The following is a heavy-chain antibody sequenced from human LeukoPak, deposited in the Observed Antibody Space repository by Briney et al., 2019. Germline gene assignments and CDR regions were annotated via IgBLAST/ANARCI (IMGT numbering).Heavy chain of an antibody. J-gene: IGHJ6*02. Sequence: VASVKVSCKASGSTFSGNSISWVRQVPGQGLEWMGRFIPMVGVAAYAQKFQGRITITEDRSTNTAFMELSSLRSEDTAVYYCARVQAVGVPVAIDAYYSYGMDVWGQGTAVTVSS. CDR2: FIPMVGVA. D-gene: IGHD2-2*02. V-gene: IGHV1-69*04. CDR1: GSTFSGNS. CDR3: ARVQAVGVPVAIDAYYSYGMDV.